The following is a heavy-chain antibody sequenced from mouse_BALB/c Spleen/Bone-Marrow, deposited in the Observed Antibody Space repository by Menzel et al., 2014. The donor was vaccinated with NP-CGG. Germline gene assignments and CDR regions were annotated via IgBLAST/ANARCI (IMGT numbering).Heavy chain of an antibody. D-gene: IGHD2-13*01. Sequence: EVHLVESGGGLVKPGGSLKLSCAASGFTFSRYDMSWVRQTPEKRLEWVATISSGGSYTYYPDSVKGRFTISRDNAKNTPYLKMCRIRSVDTPMYICVKKRESGVYADMDYWGVGTSVTVSS. CDR3: VKKRESGVYADMDY. J-gene: IGHJ4*01. V-gene: IGHV5-9-3*01. CDR2: ISSGGSYT. CDR1: GFTFSRYD.